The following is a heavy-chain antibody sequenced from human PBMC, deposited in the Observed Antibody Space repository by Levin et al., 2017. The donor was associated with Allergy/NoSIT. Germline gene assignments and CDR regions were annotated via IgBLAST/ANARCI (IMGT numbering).Heavy chain of an antibody. CDR1: GGSISSSSYY. D-gene: IGHD6-13*01. Sequence: SQTLSLTCTVSGGSISSSSYYWGWIRQPPGKGLEWIGSIYYSGSTYYNPSLKSRVTISVDTSKNQFSLKLSSVTAADTAVYYCARHAGAAAGSGEAYNWFDPWGQGTLVTVSS. CDR2: IYYSGST. J-gene: IGHJ5*02. V-gene: IGHV4-39*01. CDR3: ARHAGAAAGSGEAYNWFDP.